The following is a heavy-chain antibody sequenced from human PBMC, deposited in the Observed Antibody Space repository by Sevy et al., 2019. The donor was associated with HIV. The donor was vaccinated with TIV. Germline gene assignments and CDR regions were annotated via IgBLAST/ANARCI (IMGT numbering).Heavy chain of an antibody. Sequence: ASVKVSCKASGYTFTGYYMHWVRQAPGQGLEWMGWINPNSGGTNYAQKFQGRVTMTRDTSISTAYMGLSRLRSVDTAVYYCARDLNFEGYSSSWYENWGQGTLVTVSS. CDR3: ARDLNFEGYSSSWYEN. V-gene: IGHV1-2*02. J-gene: IGHJ4*02. CDR1: GYTFTGYY. CDR2: INPNSGGT. D-gene: IGHD6-13*01.